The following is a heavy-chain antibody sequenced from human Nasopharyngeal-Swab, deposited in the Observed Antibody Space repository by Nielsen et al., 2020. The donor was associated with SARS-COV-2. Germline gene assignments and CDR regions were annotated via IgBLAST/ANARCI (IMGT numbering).Heavy chain of an antibody. CDR1: GFTFSSYA. CDR3: ARETYYYDSSGPAFDY. Sequence: GESLKISCAASGFTFSSYAMSWVRQAPGKGLEWVSYISSSGSTIYYADSVKGRFTISRDNAKNSLYLQMNSLRAEDTAVYYCARETYYYDSSGPAFDYWGQGTLVTVSS. J-gene: IGHJ4*02. CDR2: ISSSGSTI. V-gene: IGHV3-48*04. D-gene: IGHD3-22*01.